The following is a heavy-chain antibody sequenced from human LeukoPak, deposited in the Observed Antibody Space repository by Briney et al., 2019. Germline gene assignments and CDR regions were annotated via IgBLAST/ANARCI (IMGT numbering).Heavy chain of an antibody. Sequence: PGGPLRLSCAASGFTFSSYWMSWVRQAPGKGLEWVANIKQDGSEKYYVDSVKGRFTISRDNAKNSLYLQMNSLRAEDTAVYYCARDWGRRYSSGWYGDFDYWGQGTLVTVSS. D-gene: IGHD6-19*01. V-gene: IGHV3-7*01. CDR3: ARDWGRRYSSGWYGDFDY. CDR2: IKQDGSEK. CDR1: GFTFSSYW. J-gene: IGHJ4*02.